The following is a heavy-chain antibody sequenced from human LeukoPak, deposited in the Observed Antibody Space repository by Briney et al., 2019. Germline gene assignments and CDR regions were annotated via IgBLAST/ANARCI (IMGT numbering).Heavy chain of an antibody. Sequence: GGSLRLSCAASGFTFSSYSMNWVRQAPGKGLEWVSYISSSSSTIYYADSVKGRFTISRDNSKNTLYLQMNSLRAEDTAVYYCASGIRASDYWGQGALVTVSS. J-gene: IGHJ4*02. CDR2: ISSSSSTI. V-gene: IGHV3-48*01. CDR3: ASGIRASDY. CDR1: GFTFSSYS. D-gene: IGHD1-26*01.